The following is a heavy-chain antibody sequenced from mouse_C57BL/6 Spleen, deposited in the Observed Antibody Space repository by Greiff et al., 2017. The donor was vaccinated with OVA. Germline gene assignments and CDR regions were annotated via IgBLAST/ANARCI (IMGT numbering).Heavy chain of an antibody. V-gene: IGHV2-2*01. CDR3: ARKGFAY. CDR1: GFSLTSYG. CDR2: IWSGGST. J-gene: IGHJ3*01. Sequence: QVQLQQSGPGLVQPSQSLSITCTVSGFSLTSYGVHWVRQSPGKGLEWLGVIWSGGSTDYNAAFISRLSISKDNSKSQVFFKMNSLQADDTAIHYCARKGFAYWGQGTLVTVSA.